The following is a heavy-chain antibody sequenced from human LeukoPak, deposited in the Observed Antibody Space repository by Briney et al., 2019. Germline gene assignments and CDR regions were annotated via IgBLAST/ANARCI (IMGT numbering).Heavy chain of an antibody. Sequence: HSGGSLRLSCSASGFTFSNYYMTWVRQAPGKARGWVAFIKQDGSEKAYVDSVKGRFTISRDNAKNSLYLQMDSLRAEDTAIYYCVRGSPVWEIWGQGALVTVSS. D-gene: IGHD1-26*01. CDR2: IKQDGSEK. V-gene: IGHV3-7*01. CDR3: VRGSPVWEI. CDR1: GFTFSNYY. J-gene: IGHJ4*02.